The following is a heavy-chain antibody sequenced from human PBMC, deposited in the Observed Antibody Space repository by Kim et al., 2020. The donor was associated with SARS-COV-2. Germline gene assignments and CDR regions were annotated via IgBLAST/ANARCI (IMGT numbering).Heavy chain of an antibody. CDR3: ARREYNWNYVLDL. CDR1: GFTLNNFW. J-gene: IGHJ5*02. CDR2: IYAGDSDT. D-gene: IGHD1-20*01. V-gene: IGHV5-51*01. Sequence: GESLKISCEAFGFTLNNFWIAWVRQRPGKGPEWLGAIYAGDSDTRYSPSFEGHVTISADKSIRTAFLQWRSLKASDTAIYYCARREYNWNYVLDLWGQGT.